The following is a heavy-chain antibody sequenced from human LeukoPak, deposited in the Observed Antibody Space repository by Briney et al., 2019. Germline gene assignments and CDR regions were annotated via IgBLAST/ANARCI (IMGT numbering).Heavy chain of an antibody. CDR3: ARASQWLAFDY. CDR1: GFTVSSSY. Sequence: GGSLRLSCAASGFTVSSSYISWVRQAPGKGLEWVSVIHNGGSTNYADSVKGRFTISRDNSKNTLYLQMNSLRAEDTAVYYCARASQWLAFDYWGQGTLVTVSS. CDR2: IHNGGST. V-gene: IGHV3-66*01. D-gene: IGHD6-19*01. J-gene: IGHJ4*02.